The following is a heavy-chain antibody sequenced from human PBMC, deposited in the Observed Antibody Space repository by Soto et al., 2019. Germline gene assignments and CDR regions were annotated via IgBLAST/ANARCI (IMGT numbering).Heavy chain of an antibody. J-gene: IGHJ4*02. V-gene: IGHV4-34*12. Sequence: PSETLSLTCAVYGGSFSGYYWYWIRQPPGKGLEWIGEMLPSGSTDYNPSLESRVTISVDTSKNHFSLKLRSVTAADTAIYYCARVAPATEFCDFWGQGTLVTVS. CDR2: MLPSGST. CDR3: ARVAPATEFCDF. CDR1: GGSFSGYY. D-gene: IGHD2-2*01.